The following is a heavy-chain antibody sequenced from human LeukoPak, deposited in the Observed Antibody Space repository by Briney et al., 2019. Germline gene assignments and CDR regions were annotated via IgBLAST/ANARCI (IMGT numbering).Heavy chain of an antibody. D-gene: IGHD2-2*01. V-gene: IGHV4-4*02. Sequence: TSGTLSLTCAVSGGSISSSNWWSWVRPPPGKGLEWIGEIYHSGSTNYKPSLKGRVTISVDKSKNQFSLKLSSVTAADTAGYYCARSEGYCSSTSCSYYFDYWGQGTLVTVSS. CDR2: IYHSGST. J-gene: IGHJ4*02. CDR3: ARSEGYCSSTSCSYYFDY. CDR1: GGSISSSNW.